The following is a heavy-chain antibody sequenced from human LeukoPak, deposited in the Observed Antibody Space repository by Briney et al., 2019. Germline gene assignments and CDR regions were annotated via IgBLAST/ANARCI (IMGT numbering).Heavy chain of an antibody. V-gene: IGHV4-39*01. Sequence: SETLSLTCTVSGGSISSGSYYWSWIRQPPGKGLEWIGEINHSGSTNYNPSLKSRVTISVDTSKNQFSLKLSSVTAADTAVYYCARQSVVRGVAPYYYYYYMDVWGKGTTVTISS. CDR1: GGSISSGSYY. CDR2: INHSGST. J-gene: IGHJ6*03. CDR3: ARQSVVRGVAPYYYYYYMDV. D-gene: IGHD3-10*01.